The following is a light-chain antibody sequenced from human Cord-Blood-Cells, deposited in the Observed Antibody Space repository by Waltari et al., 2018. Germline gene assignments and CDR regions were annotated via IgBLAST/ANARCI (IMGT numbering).Light chain of an antibody. V-gene: IGKV3-20*01. CDR3: QQYGSSPPYT. Sequence: IVLPQSPGTLSLSPGERATLPCRASQSVSSSYLAWYQQKPGQAPRLLIYGASSRATGIPDRFSGSGSGTDFTLTISRLEPEDFAVYYCQQYGSSPPYTFGQGTKLEIK. J-gene: IGKJ2*01. CDR2: GAS. CDR1: QSVSSSY.